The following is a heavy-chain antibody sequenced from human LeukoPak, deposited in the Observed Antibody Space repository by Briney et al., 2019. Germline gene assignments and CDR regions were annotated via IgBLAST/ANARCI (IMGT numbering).Heavy chain of an antibody. V-gene: IGHV4-59*11. CDR3: GRDALVGYFSYYYMDV. Sequence: SSETLSLTCTVSGGSINSHYWTWIRQSPVKGLEWIGDISNSGSTSYNPSLKSRVTISIDTSKNQFSLKLSSVTAADTAVYYCGRDALVGYFSYYYMDVWGKGTTVTVSS. CDR2: ISNSGST. D-gene: IGHD2-15*01. J-gene: IGHJ6*03. CDR1: GGSINSHY.